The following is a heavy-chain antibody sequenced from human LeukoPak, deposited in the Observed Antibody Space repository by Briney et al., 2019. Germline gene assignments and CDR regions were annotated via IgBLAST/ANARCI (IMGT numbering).Heavy chain of an antibody. CDR3: ARGGNQLI. J-gene: IGHJ4*02. CDR1: GFTFSTYT. D-gene: IGHD1-14*01. Sequence: GGSLRLSCAASGFTFSTYTMNWVRQAPGKGREWVSSITTTGTYIYYADSVKGRFTISRDNAKNSLYLQMNSLRAEDTAVYYCARGGNQLIWGQGTLVTVSS. V-gene: IGHV3-21*06. CDR2: ITTTGTYI.